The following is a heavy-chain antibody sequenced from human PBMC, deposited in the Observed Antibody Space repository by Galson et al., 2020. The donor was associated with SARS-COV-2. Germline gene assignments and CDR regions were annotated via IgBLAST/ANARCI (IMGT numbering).Heavy chain of an antibody. CDR1: GFTFSSHA. V-gene: IGHV3-23*01. Sequence: GESLKISCAASGFTFSSHAMSWVRQAPGKGLEWVSAISGSGGSSYYADSVKGRFTISRDNSKNTLYLQMNSLRAEDTAVYYCAKGDTVTTWNDAFDIWGQGTMVTVSS. CDR3: AKGDTVTTWNDAFDI. J-gene: IGHJ3*02. CDR2: ISGSGGSS. D-gene: IGHD4-17*01.